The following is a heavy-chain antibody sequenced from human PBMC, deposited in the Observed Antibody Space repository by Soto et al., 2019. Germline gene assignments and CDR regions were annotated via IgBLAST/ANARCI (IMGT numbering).Heavy chain of an antibody. D-gene: IGHD3-9*01. CDR2: ISYDGSNK. Sequence: GGSLRLSCAASGFTFSSYGMHWVRQAPGKGLEWVAVISYDGSNKYYADSVKSRFTISRDNSENTLYLQMNSLRAEDTAVYYCAKETRYFDWFDPWGQGTLVTVSS. J-gene: IGHJ5*02. CDR3: AKETRYFDWFDP. CDR1: GFTFSSYG. V-gene: IGHV3-30*18.